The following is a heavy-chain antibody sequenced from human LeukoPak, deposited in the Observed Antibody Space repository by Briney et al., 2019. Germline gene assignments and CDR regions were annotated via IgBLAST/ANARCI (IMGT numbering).Heavy chain of an antibody. CDR3: AKTYYSSSGSWG. D-gene: IGHD3-10*01. Sequence: PSETLSLTCTVSGVSIRGYYCNWLRQPPGEGLEWIGFTYSSGSTAYNPSLKSRVTISLDTSKNQFSLRLNSVTAADTAVYYCAKTYYSSSGSWGWGQGTLVTVSS. CDR1: GVSIRGYY. V-gene: IGHV4-59*01. CDR2: TYSSGST. J-gene: IGHJ1*01.